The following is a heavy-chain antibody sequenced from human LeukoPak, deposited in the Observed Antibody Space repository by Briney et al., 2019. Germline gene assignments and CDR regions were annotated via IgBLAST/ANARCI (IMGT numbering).Heavy chain of an antibody. V-gene: IGHV4-59*01. D-gene: IGHD1-20*01. CDR1: GGSISSYY. J-gene: IGHJ3*02. CDR2: IYYSGST. CDR3: ARGITGTTGYDAFDI. Sequence: SETLSLTCSVSGGSISSYYWSWIRQPLGKGLEWIGYIYYSGSTNYNPSLKSRVTISVDTSKNQFSLKLSSVTAADTAVYYCARGITGTTGYDAFDIWGQGTMVTVSS.